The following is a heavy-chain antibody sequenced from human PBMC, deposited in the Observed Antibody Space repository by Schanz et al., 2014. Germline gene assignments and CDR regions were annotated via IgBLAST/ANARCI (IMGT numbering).Heavy chain of an antibody. CDR3: AKGVGGGLLLGSTFDN. J-gene: IGHJ3*02. CDR2: ISGSGGDT. V-gene: IGHV3-23*04. Sequence: EVQLVESGGALVQPGGSLRLSCAASGFSFSIFAMTWVRQAPGQGLEWVSTISGSGGDTYPADSVKGRFTISRDNSKNTVYLEMNNVRVDDTAVYYCAKGVGGGLLLGSTFDNWGQGTMVTVTS. D-gene: IGHD3-16*01. CDR1: GFSFSIFA.